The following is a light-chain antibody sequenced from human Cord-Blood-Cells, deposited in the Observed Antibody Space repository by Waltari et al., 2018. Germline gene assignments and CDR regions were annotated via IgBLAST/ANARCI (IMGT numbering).Light chain of an antibody. V-gene: IGKV4-1*01. CDR2: WAS. J-gene: IGKJ1*01. Sequence: DIVMTQSPDSLAVSLGERATINCKSSQSVLYSSNNKNYLAWYQQKPGQPPKLLLYWASTRESGVPDRVSGRGSGTDFTLTISSLQAEDVAVYYCQQYYSTPWAVGQGTLGEIK. CDR3: QQYYSTPWA. CDR1: QSVLYSSNNKNY.